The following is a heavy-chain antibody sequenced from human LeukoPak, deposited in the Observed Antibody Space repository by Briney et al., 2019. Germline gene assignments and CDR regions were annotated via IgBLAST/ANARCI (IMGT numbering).Heavy chain of an antibody. J-gene: IGHJ5*02. Sequence: PGGSLRLSCAASGFTFTKYGMSWVRQAPGKGLEWVSLISGSGVITYYADSVKGRFTISRDYSKNTLYLQMNSLRTEETAVYYCAKGPAMVRGTFDPWGQGTLVTVSS. CDR1: GFTFTKYG. CDR2: ISGSGVIT. CDR3: AKGPAMVRGTFDP. V-gene: IGHV3-23*01. D-gene: IGHD3-10*01.